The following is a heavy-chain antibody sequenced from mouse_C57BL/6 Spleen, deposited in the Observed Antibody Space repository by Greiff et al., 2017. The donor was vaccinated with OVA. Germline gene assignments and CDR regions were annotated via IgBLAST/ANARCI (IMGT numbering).Heavy chain of an antibody. CDR2: IDPNSGGT. CDR3: AREGDGYYGYFDV. CDR1: GYTFTSYW. V-gene: IGHV1-72*01. D-gene: IGHD2-3*01. J-gene: IGHJ1*03. Sequence: KQSCKASGYTFTSYWMHWVKQRPGRGLEWIGRIDPNSGGTKYNEKFKSKATLTVDKPSSTAYMQLSSLTSEDSAVYYCAREGDGYYGYFDVWGTGTTVTVSS.